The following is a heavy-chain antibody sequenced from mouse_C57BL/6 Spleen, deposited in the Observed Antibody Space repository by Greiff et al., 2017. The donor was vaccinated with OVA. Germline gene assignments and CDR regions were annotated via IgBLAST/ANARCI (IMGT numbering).Heavy chain of an antibody. CDR2: ISSGSSTI. V-gene: IGHV5-17*01. D-gene: IGHD1-1*01. Sequence: VESGGGLVKPGGSLKLSCAASGFTFSDYGMHWVRQAPEKGLEWVAYISSGSSTIYYADTVKGRFTISRDNAKNTLFLQMTSLRSEDTAMYYCARSSYYYGSRYFDYWGQGTTLTVSS. J-gene: IGHJ2*01. CDR1: GFTFSDYG. CDR3: ARSSYYYGSRYFDY.